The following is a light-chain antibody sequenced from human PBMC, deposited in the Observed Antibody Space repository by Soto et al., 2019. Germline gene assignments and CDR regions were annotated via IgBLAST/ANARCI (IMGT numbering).Light chain of an antibody. Sequence: DIQMTQSPSSLSASVGDRVTITCRASQTISTYLIWYQQRPGKAPNLLIYDASILHSGVPSRFSGSGSGTDFTLTISSLQPEDFATYYCQQSYSSPRTFGQGTKV. CDR1: QTISTY. CDR3: QQSYSSPRT. V-gene: IGKV1-39*01. CDR2: DAS. J-gene: IGKJ1*01.